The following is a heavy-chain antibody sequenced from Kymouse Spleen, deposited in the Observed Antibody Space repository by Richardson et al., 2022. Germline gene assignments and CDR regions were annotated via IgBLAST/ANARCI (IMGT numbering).Heavy chain of an antibody. V-gene: IGHV4-59*01. CDR1: GGSISSYY. CDR2: IYYSGST. J-gene: IGHJ4*02. CDR3: ARGYSSSCSDY. D-gene: IGHD6-13*01. Sequence: QVQLQESGPGLVKPSETLSLTCTVSGGSISSYYWSWIRQPPGKGLEWIGYIYYSGSTNYNPSLKSRVTISVDTSKNQFSLKLSSVTAADTAVYYCARGYSSSCSDYWGQGTLVTVSS.